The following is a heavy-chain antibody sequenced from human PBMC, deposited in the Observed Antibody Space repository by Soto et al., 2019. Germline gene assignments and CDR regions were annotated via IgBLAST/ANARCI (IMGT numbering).Heavy chain of an antibody. Sequence: EVQLVESGGGLVQPGGSLRLSCAASGFTFSNYAVHWVRQAPGKGLEYVSTIRSNGGSTYYANSVKGRFTISRDNSKNTLYLQMGSLRADDMAVYYCARGGAQFDYWGQGTLVTVSS. D-gene: IGHD1-26*01. J-gene: IGHJ4*02. CDR1: GFTFSNYA. CDR3: ARGGAQFDY. V-gene: IGHV3-64*01. CDR2: IRSNGGST.